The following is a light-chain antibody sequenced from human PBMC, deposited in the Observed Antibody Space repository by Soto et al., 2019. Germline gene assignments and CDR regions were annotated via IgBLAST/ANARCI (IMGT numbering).Light chain of an antibody. Sequence: EIVMTQSPATLSVSPGGRATLSCRASQSISDTLAWYQQKPGQAPRLRIYDTSNRATGVPARFSGSGSGRDFTLTISGLEPEDVAVYYCQQCGSSPLISFGQGTRLEIK. CDR2: DTS. CDR3: QQCGSSPLIS. J-gene: IGKJ5*01. V-gene: IGKV3D-15*02. CDR1: QSISDT.